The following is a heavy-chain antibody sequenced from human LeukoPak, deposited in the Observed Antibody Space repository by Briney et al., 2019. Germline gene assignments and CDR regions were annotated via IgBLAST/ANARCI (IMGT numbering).Heavy chain of an antibody. CDR1: GYTLTSYG. CDR2: ISAYNGNT. J-gene: IGHJ6*02. D-gene: IGHD3-3*01. CDR3: ARGPAGYYDFWSGYDYYYGMDV. Sequence: ASVKVSCKASGYTLTSYGISWVRQAPGQGLEWMGWISAYNGNTNYAQKLQGRVTMTTDTSTSTAYMELRSLRSDDTAVYYCARGPAGYYDFWSGYDYYYGMDVWGQGTTVTVSS. V-gene: IGHV1-18*01.